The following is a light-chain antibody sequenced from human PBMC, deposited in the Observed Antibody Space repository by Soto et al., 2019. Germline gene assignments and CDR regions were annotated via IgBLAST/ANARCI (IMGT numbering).Light chain of an antibody. Sequence: ILLTQSPGTLSLSPGERATISCRASQTVSNDFLAWYQEKPGRGPRLLIYGASTRTTGIPDRFSGSGSGTDFTLTISRLDPEDFAVYYCRQYGRSLEFAVGGGTKVEIK. CDR2: GAS. V-gene: IGKV3-20*01. CDR1: QTVSNDF. CDR3: RQYGRSLEFA. J-gene: IGKJ4*01.